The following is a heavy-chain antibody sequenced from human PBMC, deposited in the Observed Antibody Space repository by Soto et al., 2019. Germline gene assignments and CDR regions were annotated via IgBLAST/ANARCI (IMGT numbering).Heavy chain of an antibody. V-gene: IGHV5-10-1*01. D-gene: IGHD3-22*01. J-gene: IGHJ3*02. CDR3: ATEYVYEFEHSNHYRDAWDI. CDR2: IDPSDSYT. CDR1: GYSFTSYW. Sequence: GESLKISCKGSGYSFTSYWISWVRQMPGKGLEWLGRIDPSDSYTNYSPSFQGHVTISADKYTSTAFLKWSSLKASDTAMYYCATEYVYEFEHSNHYRDAWDIWGQGTMVTVSS.